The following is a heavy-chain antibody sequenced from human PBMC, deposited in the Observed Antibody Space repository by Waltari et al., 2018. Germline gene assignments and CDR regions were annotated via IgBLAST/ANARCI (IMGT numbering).Heavy chain of an antibody. CDR3: AKDLGGY. CDR1: GFPFSSYG. D-gene: IGHD3-16*01. Sequence: QVQLVESGGGVVQPGGSLRLSCAASGFPFSSYGMYWVRQDPGKGLEWVAFIRYDGSNKYYADSVKGRVTISRDNSKNTLYLQMNSLRAEDTAVYYCAKDLGGYWGQGTLVTVSS. J-gene: IGHJ4*02. CDR2: IRYDGSNK. V-gene: IGHV3-30*02.